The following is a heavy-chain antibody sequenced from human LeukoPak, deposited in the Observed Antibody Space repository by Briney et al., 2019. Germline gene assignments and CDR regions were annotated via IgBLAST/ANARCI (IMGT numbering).Heavy chain of an antibody. D-gene: IGHD4-11*01. CDR1: GFTVRSNY. J-gene: IGHJ4*02. V-gene: IGHV3-53*04. CDR3: ATAGEDSIPAYFDY. CDR2: IYSGGST. Sequence: GGSLRLSCAASGFTVRSNYMSWVRQAPGKGLEWVSVIYSGGSTYYADSVKGRFTISRHNSKNTLYLQMNSLRAEDTAVYYCATAGEDSIPAYFDYWGQGTLVTVSS.